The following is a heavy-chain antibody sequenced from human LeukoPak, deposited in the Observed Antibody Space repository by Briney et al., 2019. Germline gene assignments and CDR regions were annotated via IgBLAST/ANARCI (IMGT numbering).Heavy chain of an antibody. CDR3: AGGSGYAFEY. Sequence: SETLSLTCTVSGGSISSYYWSWIRQPPGKGLEWIGYIYYSGSTNYNPSLKSRVTISIDKSKNQFSPKLSSVTAADTAVYYCAGGSGYAFEYWGQGTLVTVSS. CDR2: IYYSGST. V-gene: IGHV4-59*12. D-gene: IGHD5-12*01. CDR1: GGSISSYY. J-gene: IGHJ4*02.